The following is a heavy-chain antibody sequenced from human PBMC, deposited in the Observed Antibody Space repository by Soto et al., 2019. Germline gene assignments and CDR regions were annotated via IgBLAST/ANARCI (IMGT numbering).Heavy chain of an antibody. V-gene: IGHV1-46*03. CDR1: GYTFTSCY. D-gene: IGHD6-13*01. CDR3: ARGAYSSSWYGYYYYMDV. CDR2: INPSGGST. Sequence: ASVKVSCKASGYTFTSCYMHWVRQAPGQGLEWMGIINPSGGSTSYAQKFQGRVTMTRDTSTSTVYMELSSLRSEDTAVYCCARGAYSSSWYGYYYYMDVWGKGTTVTVSS. J-gene: IGHJ6*03.